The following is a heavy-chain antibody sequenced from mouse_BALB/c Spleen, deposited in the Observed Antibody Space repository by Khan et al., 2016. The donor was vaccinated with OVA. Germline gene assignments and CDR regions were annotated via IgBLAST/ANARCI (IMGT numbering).Heavy chain of an antibody. Sequence: VQLQQSGAELVKPGASVRLSCKASGYTFTSSYLYWVKQRPGQGLEWIGDINPNNGGTNFNEKFRTKATLTVDKSSNTAYMELSRLTSEDSAVYYCTRSGYGTFAYWGQGTLVTVSA. V-gene: IGHV1S81*02. CDR2: INPNNGGT. D-gene: IGHD1-1*02. CDR1: GYTFTSSY. J-gene: IGHJ3*01. CDR3: TRSGYGTFAY.